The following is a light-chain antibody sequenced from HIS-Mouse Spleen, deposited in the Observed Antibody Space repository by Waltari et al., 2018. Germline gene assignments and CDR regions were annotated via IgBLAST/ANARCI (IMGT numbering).Light chain of an antibody. V-gene: IGLV3-1*01. CDR1: KLGDKY. J-gene: IGLJ2*01. CDR3: QAWDSSTANVV. CDR2: QDS. Sequence: SYELTQPPSVSVSPGQTASITCPGDKLGDKYACWYQQKPVHSPVLVIYQDSKRPSGIPERFSGSNSGNTATLTISGTQAMDEADYYCQAWDSSTANVVFGGGTKLTVL.